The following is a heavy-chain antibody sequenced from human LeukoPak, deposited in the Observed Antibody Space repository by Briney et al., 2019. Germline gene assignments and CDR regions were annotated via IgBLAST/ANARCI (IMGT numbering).Heavy chain of an antibody. V-gene: IGHV3-23*01. CDR1: GFTFSSYG. D-gene: IGHD1-26*01. CDR3: AKKVGHGGEAEGVIDY. Sequence: PGRSLRLSCAASGFTFSSYGMHWVRQAPGKGLEWVSAISGSGGSTYYADSVKGRFTISRDNSKNTLYLQMNSLRAEDTAVYYCAKKVGHGGEAEGVIDYWGQGTLVTVSS. CDR2: ISGSGGST. J-gene: IGHJ4*02.